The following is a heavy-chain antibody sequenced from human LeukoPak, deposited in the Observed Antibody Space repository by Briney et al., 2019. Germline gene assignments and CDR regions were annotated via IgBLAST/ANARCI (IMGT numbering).Heavy chain of an antibody. CDR3: ARGSYTGFDLYFDS. Sequence: GGSLRLSCAASGFRFSTQEMAWVRQAPGKGLEWVSYMSKDGRTIYYADSVKGRFTISRDNTRNSLFLQLNSLSADVTGFYYCARGSYTGFDLYFDSWGQGTLVTISS. J-gene: IGHJ4*02. D-gene: IGHD5-12*01. CDR1: GFRFSTQE. V-gene: IGHV3-48*03. CDR2: MSKDGRTI.